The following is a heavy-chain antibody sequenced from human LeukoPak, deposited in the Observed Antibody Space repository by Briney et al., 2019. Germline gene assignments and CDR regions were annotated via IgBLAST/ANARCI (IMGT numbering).Heavy chain of an antibody. V-gene: IGHV5-51*01. CDR2: IYPGESDT. Sequence: PGESLKISCKGSGYSFTSYWIGWVREMPGKGLEWMGIIYPGESDTKYSPSFRGHVTISADKSISTAYLQWSSLKASDTAMYYCARHVGDTAMVTPFFDYWGQGALVTVSS. J-gene: IGHJ4*02. CDR1: GYSFTSYW. D-gene: IGHD5-18*01. CDR3: ARHVGDTAMVTPFFDY.